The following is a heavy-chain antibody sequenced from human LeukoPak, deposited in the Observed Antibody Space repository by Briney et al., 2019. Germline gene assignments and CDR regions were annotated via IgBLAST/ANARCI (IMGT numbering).Heavy chain of an antibody. V-gene: IGHV4-59*04. Sequence: SETLSLTCTVSGGSISSYYCNWMRQPPGKGLEWIGSIYYSGSTYYNPSLKSRVTISVDTSKNQFSLKLSSVTAADTAVYYCPAIAAAGTVDYWGQGTLVTVSS. D-gene: IGHD6-13*01. CDR1: GGSISSYY. CDR2: IYYSGST. J-gene: IGHJ4*02. CDR3: PAIAAAGTVDY.